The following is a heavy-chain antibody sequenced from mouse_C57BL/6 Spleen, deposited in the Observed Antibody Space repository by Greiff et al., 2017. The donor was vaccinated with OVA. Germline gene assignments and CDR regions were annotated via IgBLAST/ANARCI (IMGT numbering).Heavy chain of an antibody. CDR1: GYSITSGYY. CDR2: ISYDGSN. CDR3: ARGIDYYGSSYYFDY. Sequence: EVKLMESGPGLVKPSQSLSLTCSVTGYSITSGYYWNWIRQFPGNKLEWMGYISYDGSNNYNPSLKNRISITRDTSKNQFFLKLNSVTTEDTATYYCARGIDYYGSSYYFDYWGQGTTLTVSS. D-gene: IGHD1-1*01. J-gene: IGHJ2*01. V-gene: IGHV3-6*01.